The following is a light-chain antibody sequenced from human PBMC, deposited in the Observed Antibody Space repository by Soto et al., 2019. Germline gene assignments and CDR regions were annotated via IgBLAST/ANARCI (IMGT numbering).Light chain of an antibody. CDR1: QSVGTF. Sequence: EIVLTQSPATLSLSPGERATLSCRASQSVGTFFAWYQQKPGQAPRLLIYDASNRATGIPDRFSGSGSGTDVTLTVSSLEPEDFGVYDCQQCNSWRQWTFGQGTKVEI. V-gene: IGKV3-11*01. CDR3: QQCNSWRQWT. CDR2: DAS. J-gene: IGKJ1*01.